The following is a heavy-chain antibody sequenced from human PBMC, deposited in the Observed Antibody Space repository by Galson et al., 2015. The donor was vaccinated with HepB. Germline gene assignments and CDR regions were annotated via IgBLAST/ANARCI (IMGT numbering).Heavy chain of an antibody. CDR1: GYTFTDYH. Sequence: SCKASGYTFTDYHLHWVRQAPGQGLEWMGRNKSKSGGPNYSQKFQDRVAMTRDTSINTAYMELSSLRPDDTAIYFCARDGRSWYFESWGQGTLVTVSS. D-gene: IGHD6-13*01. CDR3: ARDGRSWYFES. CDR2: NKSKSGGP. J-gene: IGHJ4*02. V-gene: IGHV1-2*06.